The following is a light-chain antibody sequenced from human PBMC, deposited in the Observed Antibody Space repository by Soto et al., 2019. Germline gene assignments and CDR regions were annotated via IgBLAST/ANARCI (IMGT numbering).Light chain of an antibody. Sequence: EIVLTQSPATLSLSPGERATLSCRTSQTIRGLLNWYQQRPGQAPRLLIYDTSNRATDIPARFSGSGSGTDFILTISSLDPEDFVVYFCQQRHNWPFTFGQGTRLDIK. CDR2: DTS. V-gene: IGKV3-11*01. J-gene: IGKJ5*01. CDR1: QTIRGL. CDR3: QQRHNWPFT.